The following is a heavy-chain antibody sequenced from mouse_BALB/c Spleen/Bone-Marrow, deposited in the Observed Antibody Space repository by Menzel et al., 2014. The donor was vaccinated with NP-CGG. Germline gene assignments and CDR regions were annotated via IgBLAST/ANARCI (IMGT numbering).Heavy chain of an antibody. Sequence: EVKLVESGGGLVKPGGSLKLSCAASGFAFSNYDMSWVRQTPEKRLEWVAYISSGGGSTYYPDTMKGRFTISRDNAKDTLYLQMSSLKSEDTAMYYCARHGTGSWFAYWGRGTLVTVSA. D-gene: IGHD4-1*01. J-gene: IGHJ3*01. CDR1: GFAFSNYD. V-gene: IGHV5-12-1*01. CDR3: ARHGTGSWFAY. CDR2: ISSGGGST.